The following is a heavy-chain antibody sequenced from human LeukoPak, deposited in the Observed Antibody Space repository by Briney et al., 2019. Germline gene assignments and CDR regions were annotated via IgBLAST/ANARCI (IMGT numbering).Heavy chain of an antibody. J-gene: IGHJ6*04. V-gene: IGHV1-18*01. D-gene: IGHD3-10*01. CDR3: ARQGRFGAPNYYYYGMDV. CDR2: ISAYNGNT. Sequence: ASVKVSRKGSGYTFTSYGISWVRQAPAQGLEWMGLISAYNGNTNYAQKLQGRVTMTTDTSTSTAYMELRSLRSDDTAVYYCARQGRFGAPNYYYYGMDVWGEGTTVTVSS. CDR1: GYTFTSYG.